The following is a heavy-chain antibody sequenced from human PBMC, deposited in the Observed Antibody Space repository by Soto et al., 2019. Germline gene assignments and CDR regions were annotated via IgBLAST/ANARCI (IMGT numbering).Heavy chain of an antibody. CDR1: GFTFSSYG. CDR3: AKDLPGYDFWSGYYTSDY. Sequence: GGSLRLSCAASGFTFSSYGMHWVRPALGKWLEWVAVISYDGSNKYYADSVKGRFTISRDNSKNTLYLQMNSLRAEDTAVYYCAKDLPGYDFWSGYYTSDYWGQGT. V-gene: IGHV3-30*18. J-gene: IGHJ4*02. D-gene: IGHD3-3*01. CDR2: ISYDGSNK.